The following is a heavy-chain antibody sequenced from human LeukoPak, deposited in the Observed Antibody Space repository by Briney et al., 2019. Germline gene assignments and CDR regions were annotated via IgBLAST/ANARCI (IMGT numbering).Heavy chain of an antibody. CDR2: MSGGGGTA. CDR1: GITFNTYA. D-gene: IGHD5-18*01. CDR3: ARAKTATAMAADYFDY. Sequence: GGSLRLSCAASGITFNTYAMNWVRQAPGRGLEWVSTMSGGGGTAHYADSVKGRFTISRDNSKNTLYLQMNSLRPEDTAVYYCARAKTATAMAADYFDYWGQGTLVTVSS. J-gene: IGHJ4*02. V-gene: IGHV3-23*01.